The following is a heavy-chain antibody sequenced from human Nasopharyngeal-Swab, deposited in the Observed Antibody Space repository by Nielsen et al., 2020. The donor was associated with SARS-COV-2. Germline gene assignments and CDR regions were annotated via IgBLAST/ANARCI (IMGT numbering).Heavy chain of an antibody. CDR3: AKAPYLRGLDV. J-gene: IGHJ6*02. D-gene: IGHD2-21*01. CDR1: GFTFSSYA. CDR2: ISGSGDTT. Sequence: AGSLRLSCAASGFTFSSYAMSWVRPAPGKGLEWVSIISGSGDTTYYADSVKDRFTISRDNSKNTLYLQTNSLRVEDTAVYYCAKAPYLRGLDVWGQGTTVTVSS. V-gene: IGHV3-23*01.